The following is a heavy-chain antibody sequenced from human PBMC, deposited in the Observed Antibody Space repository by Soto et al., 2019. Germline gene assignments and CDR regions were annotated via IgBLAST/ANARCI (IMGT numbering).Heavy chain of an antibody. CDR1: GFTFSSYA. Sequence: GGSLRLSCAASGFTFSSYAMHWVRQAPGKGLEWVAVISYDGSNKYYADSVKGRFTISRDNSKNTLYLQMNSLRAEDTAVYYCARDLGIHNWFDPWGQGTLVTVSS. D-gene: IGHD7-27*01. CDR3: ARDLGIHNWFDP. V-gene: IGHV3-30-3*01. CDR2: ISYDGSNK. J-gene: IGHJ5*02.